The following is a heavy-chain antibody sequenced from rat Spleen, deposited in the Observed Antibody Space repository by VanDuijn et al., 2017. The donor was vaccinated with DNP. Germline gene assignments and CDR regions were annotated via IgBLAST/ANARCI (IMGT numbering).Heavy chain of an antibody. Sequence: EVQLVESGGGLVQPGRSLKLSCAASGFTFSNYYMAWVRQAPTKGLEWVAYSSYDGGSTYNGDSVKGRFTISRDNAKDTQYLQMDSLTSEDTATYYCASSAGTTVDYFDFWGQGVMVTVSS. J-gene: IGHJ2*01. D-gene: IGHD1-1*01. CDR1: GFTFSNYY. V-gene: IGHV5S13*01. CDR3: ASSAGTTVDYFDF. CDR2: SSYDGGST.